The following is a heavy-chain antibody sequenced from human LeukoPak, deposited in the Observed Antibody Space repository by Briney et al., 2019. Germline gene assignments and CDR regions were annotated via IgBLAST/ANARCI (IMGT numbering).Heavy chain of an antibody. D-gene: IGHD1-26*01. J-gene: IGHJ4*02. CDR1: GFTFSSYA. CDR2: IKQDGSEK. Sequence: GGSLRLSCAASGFTFSSYAMSWVRQAPGKGLEWVANIKQDGSEKYYVDSVKGRFTISRDNAKNSLYLQMNSLRAEDTAVYYCARISGSYASQFFDYWGQGTLVTVSS. V-gene: IGHV3-7*01. CDR3: ARISGSYASQFFDY.